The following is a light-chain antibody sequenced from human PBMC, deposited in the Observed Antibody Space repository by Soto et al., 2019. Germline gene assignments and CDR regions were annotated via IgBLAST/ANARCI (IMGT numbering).Light chain of an antibody. J-gene: IGKJ5*01. V-gene: IGKV3-20*01. Sequence: EIVMTQSPATVSVSPGERATLSCRASQSVSANLAWYQQRPGQAPRLLIYGASSRATGIPDRFSGSGSWTDFTLTISRLEPEDFAVYYCLQYGSSPHTFGQGTRLENK. CDR3: LQYGSSPHT. CDR2: GAS. CDR1: QSVSAN.